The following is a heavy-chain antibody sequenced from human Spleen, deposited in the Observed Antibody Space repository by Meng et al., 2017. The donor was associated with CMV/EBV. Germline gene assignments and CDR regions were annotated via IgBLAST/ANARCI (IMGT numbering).Heavy chain of an antibody. CDR1: SIWSPDYF. Sequence: SIWSPDYFWTWIRQPPGKGLEWIGYIHFSGSTNYNPSLKRRLNMSLDTSKSQFSLRLSSVTAADTAVYYCARGALDRFESKNNWFDSWGQGTLVTVSS. D-gene: IGHD3-3*01. J-gene: IGHJ5*01. V-gene: IGHV4-30-4*08. CDR2: IHFSGST. CDR3: ARGALDRFESKNNWFDS.